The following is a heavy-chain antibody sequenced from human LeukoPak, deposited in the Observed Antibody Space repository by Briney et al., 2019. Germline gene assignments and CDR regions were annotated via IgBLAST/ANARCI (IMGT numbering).Heavy chain of an antibody. V-gene: IGHV3-21*01. Sequence: GGSLRLSCPASGFTFSSYSMNWVRQAPGKGLEWVSSISSSRSYIYYADSVKGRFTISRDNANNSLYLQMNSLRAEDTAVYYCARDTPGITHYWGQGTLVTVSS. CDR3: ARDTPGITHY. CDR2: ISSSRSYI. D-gene: IGHD3-10*01. CDR1: GFTFSSYS. J-gene: IGHJ4*02.